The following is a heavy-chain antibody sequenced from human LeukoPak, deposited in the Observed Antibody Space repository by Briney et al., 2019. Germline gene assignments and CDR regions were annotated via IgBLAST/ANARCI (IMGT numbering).Heavy chain of an antibody. D-gene: IGHD2-21*02. V-gene: IGHV1-18*01. CDR3: ARDYCTRGGDCYKEDLFNP. CDR1: CYPFTSDG. Sequence: GAPVEGSFHASCYPFTSDGISWGRPAPGQGGEWMGWVSPYDGDTNYAQNFEGRVTMTTETSTSTAYMELRSLRSDDTAIYYCARDYCTRGGDCYKEDLFNPWGQGTLVTVSS. CDR2: VSPYDGDT. J-gene: IGHJ5*02.